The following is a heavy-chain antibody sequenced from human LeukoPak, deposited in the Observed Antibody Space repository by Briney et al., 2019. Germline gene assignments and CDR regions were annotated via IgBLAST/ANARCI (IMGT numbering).Heavy chain of an antibody. CDR2: FDPEDGET. CDR1: GYTLTELS. Sequence: ASVKVSCKVSGYTLTELSMHWVRQAPGTGREWMGGFDPEDGETIYAQKFQGRVTMTEDTSTDTAYMELSSLRSEDTAVHYCATSTPRMIRQDAFDIWGQGTMVTVSS. V-gene: IGHV1-24*01. CDR3: ATSTPRMIRQDAFDI. J-gene: IGHJ3*02. D-gene: IGHD3-16*01.